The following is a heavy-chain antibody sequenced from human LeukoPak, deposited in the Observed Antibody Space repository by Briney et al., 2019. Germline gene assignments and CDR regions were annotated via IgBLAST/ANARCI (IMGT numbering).Heavy chain of an antibody. J-gene: IGHJ4*02. CDR2: ISSSSSTI. CDR1: GFTFSSYS. Sequence: PGGSLRLSCAASGFTFSSYSMNWARQAPGKGLEWVSYISSSSSTIYYADSVKGRFTISRDNAKNSLYLQMNSLRAEDTAVYYCARDWGVYSSSRPYFDYWGQGTLVTVSS. CDR3: ARDWGVYSSSRPYFDY. V-gene: IGHV3-48*04. D-gene: IGHD6-6*01.